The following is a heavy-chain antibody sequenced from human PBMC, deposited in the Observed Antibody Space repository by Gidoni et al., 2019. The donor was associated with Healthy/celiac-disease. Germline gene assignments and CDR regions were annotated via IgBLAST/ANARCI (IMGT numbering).Heavy chain of an antibody. CDR3: ARQVTMVRGVIRGLVYFDY. CDR1: VVSISSSSYY. J-gene: IGHJ4*02. CDR2: IYYCGST. V-gene: IGHV4-39*01. Sequence: QLQLQESVPALVKPSETLSLTCPVPVVSISSSSYYWGWIRQPPGKGLEWIGSIYYCGSTYYNPSLKSRVTISVDTSKNQFSLKLSSVTAADTAVYYCARQVTMVRGVIRGLVYFDYWGQGTLVTVSS. D-gene: IGHD3-10*01.